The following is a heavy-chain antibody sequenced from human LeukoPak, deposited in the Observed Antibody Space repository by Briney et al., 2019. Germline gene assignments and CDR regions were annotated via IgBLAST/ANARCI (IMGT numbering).Heavy chain of an antibody. Sequence: SETLSLTCAVYGGSFSGYYWSWIRQPPGKGLEWIGEINHSGSTNYNPSLKSRVTISVDTSKNQFSLKLSSVTAVDTAVYYCARVDIVVVPAARRYYYYYGMDVWGQGTTVTVSS. CDR2: INHSGST. CDR1: GGSFSGYY. V-gene: IGHV4-34*01. D-gene: IGHD2-2*01. J-gene: IGHJ6*02. CDR3: ARVDIVVVPAARRYYYYYGMDV.